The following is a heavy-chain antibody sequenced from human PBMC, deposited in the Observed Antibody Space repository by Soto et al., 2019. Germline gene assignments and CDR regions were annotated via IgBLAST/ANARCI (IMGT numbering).Heavy chain of an antibody. V-gene: IGHV6-1*01. Sequence: PSQTLSLSRALPGVSVSSNRAGSRWGSHSPSSGLEWLRRTYYRSKWYYEYAVSVRGRITINPDTSKNQYSLQLNSATPEDTAVYFCPRGEQYCWRIFDYWGQGTLVTVSS. CDR1: GVSVSSNRAG. J-gene: IGHJ4*01. CDR3: PRGEQYCWRIFDY. CDR2: TYYRSKWYY. D-gene: IGHD3-3*01.